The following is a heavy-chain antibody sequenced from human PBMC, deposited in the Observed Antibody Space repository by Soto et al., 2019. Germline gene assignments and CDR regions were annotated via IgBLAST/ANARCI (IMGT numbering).Heavy chain of an antibody. CDR3: APYYYDSSGHYGDWFDP. D-gene: IGHD3-22*01. CDR1: GGSFSGYY. Sequence: SETLSLTCAVYGGSFSGYYWSWIRQPPGKGLEWIGEINHSGSTNYNPSLKSRVTISVDTSKNQFSLKLSSVTAADTAVYYCAPYYYDSSGHYGDWFDPWGQGTLVTVSS. CDR2: INHSGST. V-gene: IGHV4-34*01. J-gene: IGHJ5*02.